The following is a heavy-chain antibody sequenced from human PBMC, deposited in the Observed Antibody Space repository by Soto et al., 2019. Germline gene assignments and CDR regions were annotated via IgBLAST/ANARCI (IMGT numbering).Heavy chain of an antibody. CDR1: GYTFTSYG. CDR3: ARDTSRGEYDY. V-gene: IGHV1-18*01. J-gene: IGHJ4*02. Sequence: QVQLVQSGAEVKKPGASVKVSCKASGYTFTSYGISWVRQAPGQGLEWMGWINVYNGNTNYAQKLQGRVNMTTDTSTSTAYLELRSLRSDDTALYFCARDTSRGEYDYWGQGTLVTVSS. D-gene: IGHD3-10*01. CDR2: INVYNGNT.